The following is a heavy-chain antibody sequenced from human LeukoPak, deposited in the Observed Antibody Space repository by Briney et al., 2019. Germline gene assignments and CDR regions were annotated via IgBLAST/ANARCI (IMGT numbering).Heavy chain of an antibody. CDR2: ISFDINDR. D-gene: IGHD3-10*02. Sequence: PGRSLRLSCAASEFTFSKYGMHWVRKAPGKGLEWVASISFDINDRKYAESVRGRFTISRDNSKNTLYLQMNSLRAEDQAGYYCADLCITMIGGVWGKGTTVTISS. CDR3: ADLCITMIGGV. CDR1: EFTFSKYG. J-gene: IGHJ6*04. V-gene: IGHV3-30*03.